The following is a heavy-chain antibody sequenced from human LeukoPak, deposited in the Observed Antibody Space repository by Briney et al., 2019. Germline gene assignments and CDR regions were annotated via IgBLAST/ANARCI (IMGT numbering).Heavy chain of an antibody. D-gene: IGHD4-11*01. J-gene: IGHJ2*01. CDR2: INPSGGGT. CDR3: ARGLPDYQYFDL. CDR1: GYTFTSSY. V-gene: IGHV1-46*01. Sequence: ASVKVSCKASGYTFTSSYMHWVRQAPGQGLEWMGIINPSGGGTSYAQKFQGRVTMTRDTSTSTVYMELSSLKSEDTAVYYCARGLPDYQYFDLWGRGTLVTVSS.